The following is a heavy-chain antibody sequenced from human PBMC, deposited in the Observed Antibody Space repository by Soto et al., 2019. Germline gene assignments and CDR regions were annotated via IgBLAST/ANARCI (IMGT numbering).Heavy chain of an antibody. CDR1: GGSISSGGYS. V-gene: IGHV4-34*01. CDR2: INHSGVT. CDR3: ARFSGSYYYAMDV. Sequence: SETLSLTCAVSGGSISSGGYSWSWIRQPPGKGLEWIGEINHSGVTNYKPSLKRRVTISVDTSKNQFSLQLKSVTAADTALYYCARFSGSYYYAMDVWGQGSTVTVSS. D-gene: IGHD6-19*01. J-gene: IGHJ6*02.